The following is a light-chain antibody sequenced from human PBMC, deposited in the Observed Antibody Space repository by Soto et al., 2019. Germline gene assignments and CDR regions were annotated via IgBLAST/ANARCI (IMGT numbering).Light chain of an antibody. CDR2: DVS. Sequence: QSALTQPASVSGSPGQSITISCTGTSSDVGGYNYVSWYQQHPGKAPKLMIFDVSNRPSGVSNRFSGSKSGNTASLTISGLHAEDEAAYYCSSYTSSSTPHFVFGTGTKLTVL. J-gene: IGLJ1*01. V-gene: IGLV2-14*01. CDR3: SSYTSSSTPHFV. CDR1: SSDVGGYNY.